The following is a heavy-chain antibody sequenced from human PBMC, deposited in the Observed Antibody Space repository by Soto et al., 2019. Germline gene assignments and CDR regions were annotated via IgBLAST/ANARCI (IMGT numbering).Heavy chain of an antibody. CDR3: ARDLAAAAY. J-gene: IGHJ4*02. Sequence: QVQLVQSGAEVKKPGASVKVSCKASGYIFTNYYIHWVRQAPGQGLEWMAIINPLPTSGSTNYAQEFLGRVTVTRDTSTSTVYMELSSLRSDDTAIYYCARDLAAAAYWGQGTLVTVSS. CDR1: GYIFTNYY. V-gene: IGHV1-46*01. CDR2: INPLPTSGST. D-gene: IGHD6-13*01.